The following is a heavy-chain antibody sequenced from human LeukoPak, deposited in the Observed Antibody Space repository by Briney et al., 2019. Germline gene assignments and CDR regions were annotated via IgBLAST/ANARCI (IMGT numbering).Heavy chain of an antibody. V-gene: IGHV1-18*01. CDR1: GYTFTSYG. CDR2: ISAYNGNT. Sequence: GASVKVSCKASGYTFTSYGISWVRQAPGQGLEWMGWISAYNGNTNYAQKLQGRVTITTDTSTSTAYMELRSLRSDDTAVYYCARDPNYGGNLGAFDIWGQGTMVTVSS. CDR3: ARDPNYGGNLGAFDI. D-gene: IGHD4-23*01. J-gene: IGHJ3*02.